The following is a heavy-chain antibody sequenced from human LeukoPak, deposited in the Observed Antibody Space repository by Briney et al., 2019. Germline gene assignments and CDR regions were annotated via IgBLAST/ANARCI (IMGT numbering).Heavy chain of an antibody. Sequence: SETLSLTCTVSGGSISSSSYYWGWIRQPPGKGLEWIGSIYYSGSTNYNPSLKSRVTISVDTSKNQFSLKLSSVTAADTAVYYCARGLVGAFDAFDIWGQGTMVTVSS. D-gene: IGHD1-26*01. CDR2: IYYSGST. V-gene: IGHV4-39*07. CDR3: ARGLVGAFDAFDI. J-gene: IGHJ3*02. CDR1: GGSISSSSYY.